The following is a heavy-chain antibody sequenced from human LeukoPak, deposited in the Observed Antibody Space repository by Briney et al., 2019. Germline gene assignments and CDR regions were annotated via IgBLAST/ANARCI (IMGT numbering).Heavy chain of an antibody. Sequence: SETLSLTCAVYGGSFSGYCWSWIRQPPGKGLEWIGEINHSGSTNYNPSLKSRVTISVDTSKNQFSLKLSSVTAADTAVYYCARGGGPSDYASFDYWGQGTLVTVSS. J-gene: IGHJ4*02. CDR3: ARGGGPSDYASFDY. CDR1: GGSFSGYC. CDR2: INHSGST. V-gene: IGHV4-34*01. D-gene: IGHD5-12*01.